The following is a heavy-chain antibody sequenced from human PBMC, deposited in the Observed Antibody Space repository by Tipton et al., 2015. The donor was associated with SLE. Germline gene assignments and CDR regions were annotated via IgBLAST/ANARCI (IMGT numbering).Heavy chain of an antibody. CDR1: GGSISSGSYY. J-gene: IGHJ6*03. Sequence: TLSLTCTVSGGSISSGSYYWSWIRQSAGKGLEWIGRIYTSGSTNYNPSLKSRVTISVDTSKNQFSLKLSSVTAADTAVYYCAREVGAYAYYYYYMDVWGKGTTITVSS. D-gene: IGHD1-26*01. V-gene: IGHV4-61*02. CDR2: IYTSGST. CDR3: AREVGAYAYYYYYMDV.